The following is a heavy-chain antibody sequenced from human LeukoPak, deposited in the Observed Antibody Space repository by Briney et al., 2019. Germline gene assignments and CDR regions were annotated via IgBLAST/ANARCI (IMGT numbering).Heavy chain of an antibody. Sequence: PSETLSLTCTVSGGXITSYYCSWIRQPPEKGLEWIGYIYYSVSTNYNPSLKSRVTISVDTSKNQFSLKLSSVTAADTAVYYCARVRFYSGTYYFDYWGQGTLVTVSS. D-gene: IGHD1-26*01. CDR1: GGXITSYY. CDR3: ARVRFYSGTYYFDY. CDR2: IYYSVST. V-gene: IGHV4-59*01. J-gene: IGHJ4*02.